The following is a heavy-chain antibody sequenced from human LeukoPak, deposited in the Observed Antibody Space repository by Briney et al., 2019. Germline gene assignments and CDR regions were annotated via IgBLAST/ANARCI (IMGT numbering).Heavy chain of an antibody. D-gene: IGHD6-13*01. CDR2: INPNSGGT. Sequence: GASVKVSCKASGYTFTGYYMHWVRQAPGQGLEWMRWINPNSGGTNYAQKFQGRVTMTRDTSISTAYMELSRLRSDDTAVYYCARGGDSSSWFASPDFWGQGTLVTVSS. CDR1: GYTFTGYY. V-gene: IGHV1-2*02. J-gene: IGHJ4*02. CDR3: ARGGDSSSWFASPDF.